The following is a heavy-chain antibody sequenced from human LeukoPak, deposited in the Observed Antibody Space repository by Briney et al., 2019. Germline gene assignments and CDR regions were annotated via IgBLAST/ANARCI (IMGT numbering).Heavy chain of an antibody. CDR3: ARGRGTRVVPAVLYYFDY. J-gene: IGHJ4*02. Sequence: GGSLRLSCAASGFTFSSYAMHWVRQAPGKGLEWVSVISYDGSNKYYADSVKGRFTISRDNSKNTLYLQMNSLRAEDTAVYYCARGRGTRVVPAVLYYFDYWGQGTLVTVSS. CDR2: ISYDGSNK. CDR1: GFTFSSYA. V-gene: IGHV3-30-3*01. D-gene: IGHD2-2*01.